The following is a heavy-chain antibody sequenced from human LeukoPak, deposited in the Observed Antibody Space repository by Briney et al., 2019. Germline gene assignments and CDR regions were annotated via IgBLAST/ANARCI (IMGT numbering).Heavy chain of an antibody. CDR3: ARALTDYDRPLGY. CDR2: MNPNSGNT. J-gene: IGHJ4*02. V-gene: IGHV1-8*03. D-gene: IGHD3-22*01. Sequence: ASVKVSCKASGYTFTSYDINWVRQATGQGLEWMGWMNPNSGNTGYAQKFQGRVTITRNTSISTAYMELSSLRSEDTAVYYCARALTDYDRPLGYWGQGTLVTVSS. CDR1: GYTFTSYD.